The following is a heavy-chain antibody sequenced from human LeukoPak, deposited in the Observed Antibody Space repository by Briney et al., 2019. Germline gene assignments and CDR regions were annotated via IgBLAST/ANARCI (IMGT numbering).Heavy chain of an antibody. D-gene: IGHD1-26*01. J-gene: IGHJ4*02. CDR3: AREEIGYSGSYGETN. Sequence: SETLSLTCAVYGGSFSGYHWSWIRQPPGKGLEWIGSIYYSGSTYYNPSLKSRVTISVDTSKNQFSLQLNSVTPEDTAVYYCAREEIGYSGSYGETNWGQGTLVTVSS. V-gene: IGHV4-34*01. CDR2: IYYSGST. CDR1: GGSFSGYH.